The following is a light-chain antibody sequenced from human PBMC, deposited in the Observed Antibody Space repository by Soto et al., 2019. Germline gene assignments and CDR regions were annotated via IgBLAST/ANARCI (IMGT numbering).Light chain of an antibody. Sequence: QSVLTQPASVSGSPGQSIAISCTGTSSDVSTYNFVSWYQQHPGKAPKLLIHEVSNRPSGVSNRFSGSKSGNTASLTISGLQPEDEADYYCSSYSSSTIRVFGTGTKLTVL. V-gene: IGLV2-14*01. CDR2: EVS. J-gene: IGLJ1*01. CDR3: SSYSSSTIRV. CDR1: SSDVSTYNF.